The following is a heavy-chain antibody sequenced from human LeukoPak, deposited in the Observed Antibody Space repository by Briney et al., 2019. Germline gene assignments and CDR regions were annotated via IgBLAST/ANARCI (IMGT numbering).Heavy chain of an antibody. V-gene: IGHV3-23*01. Sequence: GGTLRLSCAASGLTFNTYGMSWVRRAPGKGLEWVSGISGSGGATYYADSVKGRFTISRDDPHNTLYLQMNSLRAEDTAVYFCARGGVDYYGSGTYYLMYYFDYWGQGALVTVSS. CDR1: GLTFNTYG. CDR3: ARGGVDYYGSGTYYLMYYFDY. CDR2: ISGSGGAT. J-gene: IGHJ4*02. D-gene: IGHD3-10*01.